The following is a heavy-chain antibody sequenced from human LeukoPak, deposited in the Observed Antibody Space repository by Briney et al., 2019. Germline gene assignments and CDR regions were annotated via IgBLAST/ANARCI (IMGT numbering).Heavy chain of an antibody. CDR2: ISSSSSYI. J-gene: IGHJ1*01. Sequence: GGSLRLSCAASGFTFSSYSMNWVRQAPGKGLEWVSSISSSSSYIYYADSVKGRFTISRDNAKNSLYLQMNSLRAEDTAVYYCARLSRVEVMPVYFQPSGQSTLVTVSS. V-gene: IGHV3-21*01. CDR1: GFTFSSYS. D-gene: IGHD1-1*01. CDR3: ARLSRVEVMPVYFQP.